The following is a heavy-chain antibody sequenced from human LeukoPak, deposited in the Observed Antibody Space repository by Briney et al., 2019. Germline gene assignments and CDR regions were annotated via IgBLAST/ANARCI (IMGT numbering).Heavy chain of an antibody. CDR1: GFTFSSYA. CDR3: ARDGGIAVAGTDY. CDR2: ITASGGNT. J-gene: IGHJ4*02. D-gene: IGHD6-19*01. V-gene: IGHV3-23*01. Sequence: GGSLRLSCAASGFTFSSYAMGWVRQAPGKGLEWVSAITASGGNTYYADSVKGRFTISRDNAKNSLYLQMNSLRAEDTAVYYCARDGGIAVAGTDYWGQGTLVTVSS.